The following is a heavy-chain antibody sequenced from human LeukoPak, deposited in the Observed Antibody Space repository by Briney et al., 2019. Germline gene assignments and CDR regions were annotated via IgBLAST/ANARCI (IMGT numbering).Heavy chain of an antibody. J-gene: IGHJ4*02. CDR3: ASSGYYSYFDY. CDR1: SGSFSGYY. Sequence: SETLSLTCAVYSGSFSGYYWSCIRQPPGKGLEWIGEINHSGSTNYNPSLKSRVTISVDTSKNQFSLKLSSVTAADTAVYYCASSGYYSYFDYWGQGTLVTVSS. D-gene: IGHD3-22*01. CDR2: INHSGST. V-gene: IGHV4-34*01.